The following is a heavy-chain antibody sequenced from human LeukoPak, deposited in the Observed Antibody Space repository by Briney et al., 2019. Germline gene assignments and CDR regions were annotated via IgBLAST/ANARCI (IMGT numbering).Heavy chain of an antibody. V-gene: IGHV3-30-3*01. CDR1: GFTFSSYA. J-gene: IGHJ4*02. Sequence: PGGSLRLSCAASGFTFSSYAMHWVRQAPGKGLEWVALNSYDGINKYYADSVKGRFTISRDNSKNTLYLQMNSLRAEDTAVYYCAREGKRDDYNFFDYWGQGTLVTVSS. D-gene: IGHD5-24*01. CDR2: NSYDGINK. CDR3: AREGKRDDYNFFDY.